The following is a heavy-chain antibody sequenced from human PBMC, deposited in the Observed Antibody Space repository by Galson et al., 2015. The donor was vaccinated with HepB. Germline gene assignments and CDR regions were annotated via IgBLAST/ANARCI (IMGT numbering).Heavy chain of an antibody. CDR1: GGSISNDY. Sequence: ETLSLTCTVSGGSISNDYWSWIRKPPGKGLESIGYIDYSGYTNYNPSLKSRVTISVDTSKNQFSLKLSSVTAADTAVYYCARTGFMRTGADWFGPWGQGTLVTVSS. D-gene: IGHD1-14*01. V-gene: IGHV4-59*01. CDR3: ARTGFMRTGADWFGP. J-gene: IGHJ5*02. CDR2: IDYSGYT.